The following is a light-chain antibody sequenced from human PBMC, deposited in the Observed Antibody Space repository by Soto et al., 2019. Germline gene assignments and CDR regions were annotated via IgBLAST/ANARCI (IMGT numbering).Light chain of an antibody. Sequence: IQMTQSPSTLSASIGDRVTITCRASQTISSWLAWYQQKPGKAPKLLIYKASTLKSGVPSRFSGSGSGTEFTLTIISLQPDDFATYYCQHYNIYSEAFGQGTKVDIK. CDR1: QTISSW. CDR2: KAS. J-gene: IGKJ1*01. CDR3: QHYNIYSEA. V-gene: IGKV1-5*03.